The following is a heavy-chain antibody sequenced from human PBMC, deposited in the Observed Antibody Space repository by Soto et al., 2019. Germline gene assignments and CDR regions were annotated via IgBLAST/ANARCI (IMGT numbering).Heavy chain of an antibody. J-gene: IGHJ6*02. V-gene: IGHV4-34*01. CDR2: INHSGST. Sequence: SETLSLTCAVYGGSFSGYYWSWIRQPPGKGLEWIGEINHSGSTDYNPSLKSRVTISVDTSKNQFSLKLSSVTAADTAVYYCERVYDSSGYYFREAYYYGMDVWGQGTTVTVSS. D-gene: IGHD3-22*01. CDR1: GGSFSGYY. CDR3: ERVYDSSGYYFREAYYYGMDV.